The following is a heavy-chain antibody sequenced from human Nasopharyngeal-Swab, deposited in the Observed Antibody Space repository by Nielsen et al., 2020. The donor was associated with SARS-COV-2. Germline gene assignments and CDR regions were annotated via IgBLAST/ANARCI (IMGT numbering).Heavy chain of an antibody. CDR2: ISSSSSYI. D-gene: IGHD2-15*01. CDR1: GFTSSSYS. V-gene: IGHV3-21*01. CDR3: ARDRSVGYGMDV. Sequence: GESLKISCAASGFTSSSYSMNWVRQAPGKGLEWVSSISSSSSYIYYADSVKGRFTISRDNAKNSLYLQMNSLRAEDTAVYYCARDRSVGYGMDVWGQGTTFTVSS. J-gene: IGHJ6*02.